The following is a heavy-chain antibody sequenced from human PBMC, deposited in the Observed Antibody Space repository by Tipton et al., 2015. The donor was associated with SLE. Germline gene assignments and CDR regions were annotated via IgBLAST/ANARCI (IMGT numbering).Heavy chain of an antibody. CDR2: TWYDGNNK. J-gene: IGHJ4*02. D-gene: IGHD6-13*01. Sequence: SLRLSCEASGFSFSAFGMHWVRQAPGKGLEWVAVTWYDGNNKYYADSVKGRFTISRDNFKNTLYLQMNSLRADDTAVYFCARGYDSSTWWVDYWGQGTLVTVSS. CDR3: ARGYDSSTWWVDY. CDR1: GFSFSAFG. V-gene: IGHV3-33*03.